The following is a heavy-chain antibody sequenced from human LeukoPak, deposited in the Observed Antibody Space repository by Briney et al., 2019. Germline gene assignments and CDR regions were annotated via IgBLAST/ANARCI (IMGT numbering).Heavy chain of an antibody. D-gene: IGHD3-3*01. CDR3: AVGSYYDFWSGAVRWFDP. J-gene: IGHJ5*02. CDR1: GGSFSGYY. Sequence: PSETLSLTCAVYGGSFSGYYWSWIRQPPGKGLEWIGEINHSGSTNYNPSLKSRVTISVDMSKNQFSLKLSSVTAADTAVYYCAVGSYYDFWSGAVRWFDPWGQGTLVTVSS. V-gene: IGHV4-34*01. CDR2: INHSGST.